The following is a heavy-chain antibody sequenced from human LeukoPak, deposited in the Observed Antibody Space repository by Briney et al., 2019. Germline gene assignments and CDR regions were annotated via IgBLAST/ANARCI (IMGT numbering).Heavy chain of an antibody. Sequence: KPSETLSLTCTVSGGSISSYYWSWIRQPPGKGLEWIGYIYYSGSTNYNPSLKSRVTISVDTSKNQFSLKLSSVTAADTAVYYCARGLGSSWNSYFDYWGQGTLVTVSS. J-gene: IGHJ4*02. CDR1: GGSISSYY. V-gene: IGHV4-59*08. D-gene: IGHD6-13*01. CDR3: ARGLGSSWNSYFDY. CDR2: IYYSGST.